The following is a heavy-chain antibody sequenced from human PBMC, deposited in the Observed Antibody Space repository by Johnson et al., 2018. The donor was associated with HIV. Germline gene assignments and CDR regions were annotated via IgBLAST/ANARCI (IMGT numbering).Heavy chain of an antibody. Sequence: VQLVESGGGVVRPGGSLRLSCAASGFTFDDYGMSWVRQAPGKGLEWVSGINWNGGSTDYADSVKGRFTISRDNANNSLYLQMNSLRAEDTALYYCAKCYDDSSGRYMTYAFDMWGQGTMVIVSS. CDR2: INWNGGST. V-gene: IGHV3-20*04. J-gene: IGHJ3*02. CDR3: AKCYDDSSGRYMTYAFDM. D-gene: IGHD3-22*01. CDR1: GFTFDDYG.